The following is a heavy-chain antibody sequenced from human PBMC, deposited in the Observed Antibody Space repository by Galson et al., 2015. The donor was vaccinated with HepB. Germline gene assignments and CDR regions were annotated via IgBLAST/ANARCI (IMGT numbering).Heavy chain of an antibody. D-gene: IGHD3-9*01. CDR2: IDQGGSEK. V-gene: IGHV3-7*01. CDR1: GLSLSGSC. CDR3: AREYSYDTLSGYGALHV. J-gene: IGHJ3*01. Sequence: SLRLSCAASGLSLSGSCMSWVRQAPGKGLECVANIDQGGSEKYYVDSVRGRFTISRDNARNSLFLQMNSLRADDTAVYYCAREYSYDTLSGYGALHVWGQGTAVTVSS.